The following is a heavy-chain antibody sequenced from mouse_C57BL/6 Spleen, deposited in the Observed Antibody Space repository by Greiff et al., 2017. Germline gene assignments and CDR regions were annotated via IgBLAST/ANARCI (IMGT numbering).Heavy chain of an antibody. V-gene: IGHV5-4*01. CDR1: GFTFSSYA. J-gene: IGHJ4*01. Sequence: EVMLVESGGGLVKPGGSLKLSCAASGFTFSSYAMSWVRQTPEKRLEWVATISAGGSYTYYPDNVKGRFTISRDNAKNNLYLQLSHLKSEDTAMYYCARDLGDGFYAMDYWGQGTSGTVSS. CDR2: ISAGGSYT. D-gene: IGHD2-3*01. CDR3: ARDLGDGFYAMDY.